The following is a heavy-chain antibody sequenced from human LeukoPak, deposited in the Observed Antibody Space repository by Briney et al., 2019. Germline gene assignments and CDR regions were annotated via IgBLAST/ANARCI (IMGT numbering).Heavy chain of an antibody. CDR3: AKDSPRWRSSPSYFDY. CDR2: ISGSGGST. J-gene: IGHJ4*02. V-gene: IGHV3-23*01. D-gene: IGHD6-6*01. CDR1: GGPFTGYY. Sequence: ETLSLTCGVYGGPFTGYYWSWVRQAPGKGLEWVSAISGSGGSTYYADSVKGRFTISRDNSKNTLYLQMNSLRAEDTAVYYCAKDSPRWRSSPSYFDYWGQGTLVTVSS.